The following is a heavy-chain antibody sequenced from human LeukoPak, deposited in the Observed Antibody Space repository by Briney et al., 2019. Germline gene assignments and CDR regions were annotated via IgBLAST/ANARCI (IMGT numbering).Heavy chain of an antibody. J-gene: IGHJ4*02. CDR2: ISYDGSNK. CDR3: ARGYSGYDPTYFDS. D-gene: IGHD5-12*01. V-gene: IGHV3-30-3*01. Sequence: PGVSLRLSCAASGFTFSSYAMHWVRQAPGKGLEWVAVISYDGSNKYYADSVKGRLTISRDNSKNTLYLQMNSLRAEDTAVYYCARGYSGYDPTYFDSWGQGTLVTVSS. CDR1: GFTFSSYA.